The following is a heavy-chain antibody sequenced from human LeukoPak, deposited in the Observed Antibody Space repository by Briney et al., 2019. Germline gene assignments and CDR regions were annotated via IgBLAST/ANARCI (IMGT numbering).Heavy chain of an antibody. CDR2: IYYSGST. CDR3: ARLEYCSGGRCFSYYYGMDV. D-gene: IGHD2-15*01. J-gene: IGHJ6*02. Sequence: SETLSLTCTASGGSISSYYLSWIRQPPGKGLEWIGNIYYSGSTNYNPSLKSRVTISVDTSKSQFSLKLSSVTAADTAVYYCARLEYCSGGRCFSYYYGMDVWGQGTTVTVSS. CDR1: GGSISSYY. V-gene: IGHV4-59*08.